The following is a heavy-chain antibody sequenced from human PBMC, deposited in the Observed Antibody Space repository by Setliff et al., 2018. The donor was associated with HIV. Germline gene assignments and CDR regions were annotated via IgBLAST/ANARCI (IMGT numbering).Heavy chain of an antibody. CDR1: GYTFSNYF. Sequence: ASVKVSCQDYGYTFSNYFMQWVREAPGQRLEWMGWINAGNDNTKYAQEFQCRVTITTDTSADTAYMELSSLRFEDTAVYYCAREGGPGSGWGDYSYYYSMDVWGKGTTVTVSS. CDR3: AREGGPGSGWGDYSYYYSMDV. D-gene: IGHD6-19*01. V-gene: IGHV1-3*01. J-gene: IGHJ6*04. CDR2: INAGNDNT.